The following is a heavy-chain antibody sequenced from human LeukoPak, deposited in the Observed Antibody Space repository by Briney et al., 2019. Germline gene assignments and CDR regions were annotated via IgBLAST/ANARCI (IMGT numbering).Heavy chain of an antibody. CDR3: AKDMFHLRFGDFDI. J-gene: IGHJ3*02. CDR1: GFTFSSYG. V-gene: IGHV3-30*18. Sequence: PGGSLRLSCAASGFTFSSYGMHWVRQAPGKGLEWVAVISYDGSNKYYADSVKGRFTISRDNSKNTLYLQMNSLRAEDTAVYYCAKDMFHLRFGDFDIWGQGTMVTVSS. D-gene: IGHD5-12*01. CDR2: ISYDGSNK.